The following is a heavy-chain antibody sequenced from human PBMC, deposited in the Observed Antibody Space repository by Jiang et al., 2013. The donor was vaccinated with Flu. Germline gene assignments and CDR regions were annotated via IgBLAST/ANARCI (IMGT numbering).Heavy chain of an antibody. CDR1: GDSVSSNSAA. J-gene: IGHJ6*02. D-gene: IGHD6-19*01. CDR2: TYYRSKWYN. CDR3: ARDTGIAVAGTSLYYYYGMDV. Sequence: QTLSLTCAISGDSVSSNSAAWNWIRQSPSRGLEWLGRTYYRSKWYNDYAVSVKSRITINPDTSKNQFSLQLNSVTPEDTAVYYCARDTGIAVAGTSLYYYYGMDVWGQGTTVTVSS. V-gene: IGHV6-1*01.